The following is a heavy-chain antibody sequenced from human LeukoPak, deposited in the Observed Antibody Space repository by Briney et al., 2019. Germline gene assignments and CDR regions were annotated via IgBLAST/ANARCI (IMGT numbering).Heavy chain of an antibody. V-gene: IGHV1-3*01. D-gene: IGHD2-15*01. Sequence: GASVKVSCKASGYTFTSYAMHWVRQAPGQRLEWMGWINAGNGNTKYSQKFQGRVTMTRDTSISTAYMELSRLRSDDTAVYYCARGGGIPLDVWGQGTTVTVSS. J-gene: IGHJ6*02. CDR1: GYTFTSYA. CDR3: ARGGGIPLDV. CDR2: INAGNGNT.